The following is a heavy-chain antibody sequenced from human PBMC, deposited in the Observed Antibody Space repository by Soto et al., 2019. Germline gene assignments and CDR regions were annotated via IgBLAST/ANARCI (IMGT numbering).Heavy chain of an antibody. V-gene: IGHV3-23*01. J-gene: IGHJ4*02. Sequence: GGSLRLSCAASGFTFSSYAMSWVRQAPGKGLEWVSAISGSGGSTYYADSVKGRFTISRDNSKNTLYLQMNGLRAEETAVYYCAKDGGEGIAAVFEFDYWGQGTLVTVSS. CDR2: ISGSGGST. D-gene: IGHD6-13*01. CDR3: AKDGGEGIAAVFEFDY. CDR1: GFTFSSYA.